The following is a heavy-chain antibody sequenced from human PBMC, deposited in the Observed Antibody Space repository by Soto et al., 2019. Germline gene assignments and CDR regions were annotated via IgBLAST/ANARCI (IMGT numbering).Heavy chain of an antibody. CDR3: AKLGSSSWSPHYYFDY. J-gene: IGHJ4*02. CDR2: ITGSGSDT. CDR1: VFTFNNDA. D-gene: IGHD2-2*01. Sequence: GGSLRLCCAASVFTFNNDAMGWVRQTRGKGLEWFSAITGSGSDTYYADSVKGRFTISRDNSKNTLSLQMNSLRAEDTAVYYCAKLGSSSWSPHYYFDYWGQGTLVTVSS. V-gene: IGHV3-23*01.